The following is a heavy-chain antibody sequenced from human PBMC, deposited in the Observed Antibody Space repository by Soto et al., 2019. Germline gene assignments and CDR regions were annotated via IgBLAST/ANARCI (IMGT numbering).Heavy chain of an antibody. D-gene: IGHD1-1*01. CDR1: GYTFTSYD. CDR2: MNPNTGNS. Sequence: ASVKVSCKASGYTFTSYDIYWMRQATGQGLEWMGWMNPNTGNSGYAQKFQGRVTMTSDTSISTAHMELSSLRSEDTAVYYCARRAETNGWNGFGADKYYFDFWGQGTLVTVSS. V-gene: IGHV1-8*01. J-gene: IGHJ4*02. CDR3: ARRAETNGWNGFGADKYYFDF.